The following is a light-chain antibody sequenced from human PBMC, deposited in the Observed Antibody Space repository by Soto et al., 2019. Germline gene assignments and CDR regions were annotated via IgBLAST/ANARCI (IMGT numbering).Light chain of an antibody. CDR3: QQYNSYSRA. CDR2: DAS. Sequence: DIQMTQSPSTLSASVGDRVTITCRASQSIGNWLAWYQHKPGRAPKLLIYDASTLEGGVPSRFSGSRSGTEFTFTISSLQPDDFATYYCQQYNSYSRAFGQGTKVEIK. V-gene: IGKV1-5*01. CDR1: QSIGNW. J-gene: IGKJ1*01.